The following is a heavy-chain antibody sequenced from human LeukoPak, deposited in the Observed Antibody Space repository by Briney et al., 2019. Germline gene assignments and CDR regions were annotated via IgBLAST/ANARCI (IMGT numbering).Heavy chain of an antibody. Sequence: ASVKVSCKASGYTFTCDYMHWVRQAPGQGLEWMGRINPNSGGTNYAQKFQGRVTMTRDTSISTAYMELSRLRSDDTAVYYCAREGLRNSIDYWGQGTLVTVSS. D-gene: IGHD1/OR15-1a*01. V-gene: IGHV1-2*06. J-gene: IGHJ4*02. CDR3: AREGLRNSIDY. CDR1: GYTFTCDY. CDR2: INPNSGGT.